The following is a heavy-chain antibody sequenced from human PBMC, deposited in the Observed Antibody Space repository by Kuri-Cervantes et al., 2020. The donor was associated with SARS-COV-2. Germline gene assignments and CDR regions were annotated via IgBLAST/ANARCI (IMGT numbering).Heavy chain of an antibody. CDR1: GFTFSSYS. J-gene: IGHJ3*02. Sequence: GESLKISCAASGFTFSSYSMNWVRQAPGKGLEWVSSISSSSSYIYYADSVKGRFTISRDNAKNSLYLQMNSLRAEDTAVYYCARDPGIVVVPAAIPGAFDIWGQGTMVTVSS. CDR3: ARDPGIVVVPAAIPGAFDI. CDR2: ISSSSSYI. V-gene: IGHV3-21*01. D-gene: IGHD2-2*01.